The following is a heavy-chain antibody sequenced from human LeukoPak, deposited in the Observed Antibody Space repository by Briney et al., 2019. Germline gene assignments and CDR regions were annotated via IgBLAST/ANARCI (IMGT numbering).Heavy chain of an antibody. Sequence: PGRSLRLSCAASGFTFSSYAMSWVRQAPGKGLEWVSGISGSGSSTNYADSVKGRFTISRDNSKNTLYLQMNSLRAEDTAVFYCAKDSRYSGNYKAFDNGGPGTMVTVSS. J-gene: IGHJ3*02. CDR1: GFTFSSYA. CDR3: AKDSRYSGNYKAFDN. V-gene: IGHV3-23*01. D-gene: IGHD1-26*01. CDR2: ISGSGSST.